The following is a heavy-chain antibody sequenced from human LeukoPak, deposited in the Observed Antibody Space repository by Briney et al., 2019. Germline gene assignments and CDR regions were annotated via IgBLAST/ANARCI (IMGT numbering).Heavy chain of an antibody. CDR3: ARVNSGYNYWFDP. CDR1: DDSISSYH. CDR2: IYTSENS. D-gene: IGHD5-12*01. V-gene: IGHV4-4*07. J-gene: IGHJ5*02. Sequence: SETLSLTCTVSDDSISSYHWTWIRQPAGKGLEWIGRIYTSENSNYNPSLKSRVTMSVDTSKNQFSLKLSSVTAADTAVYYCARVNSGYNYWFDPWGQGTLVTVSS.